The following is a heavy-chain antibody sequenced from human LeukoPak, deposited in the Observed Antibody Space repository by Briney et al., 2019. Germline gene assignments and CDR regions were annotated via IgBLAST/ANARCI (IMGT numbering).Heavy chain of an antibody. CDR1: GLSFSDYY. Sequence: PGGSLRLSCAASGLSFSDYYMSWIRQAPGKGLEWISYISNSGGTVYYADSVKGRFTISRDNSKNTLYLQMNSLRAEDTAVYYCAKCAIAAAFMDVWGKGTTVTVSS. CDR3: AKCAIAAAFMDV. J-gene: IGHJ6*03. V-gene: IGHV3-11*04. CDR2: ISNSGGTV. D-gene: IGHD6-13*01.